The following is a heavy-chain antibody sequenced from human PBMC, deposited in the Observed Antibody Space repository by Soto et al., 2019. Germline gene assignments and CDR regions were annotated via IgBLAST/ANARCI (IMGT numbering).Heavy chain of an antibody. D-gene: IGHD2-15*01. CDR2: INAGNGNT. CDR1: GYAFTSYS. Sequence: ASVKASCKASGYAFTSYSMHWVRQAPGQRLEWMGWINAGNGNTKYSQKFQGRVTITRDTSASTAYMELSGLRSEDTAVYYCARDLGGWPDYWGQGTLVTVSS. CDR3: ARDLGGWPDY. J-gene: IGHJ4*02. V-gene: IGHV1-3*01.